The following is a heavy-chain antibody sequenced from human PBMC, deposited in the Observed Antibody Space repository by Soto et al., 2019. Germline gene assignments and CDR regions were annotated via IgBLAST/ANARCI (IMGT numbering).Heavy chain of an antibody. V-gene: IGHV4-61*01. D-gene: IGHD7-27*01. CDR2: IYNNGNT. Sequence: NPSETLSLTCNVSGGSVSSVKYFWSWIRQPPGKGLEWIAYIYNNGNTNYNPSLKSQATISVDTSKNQCSLKLTSVTAADSAVYFCARTVMPVGNLAAFDHWGQGVLVTVSS. J-gene: IGHJ4*02. CDR3: ARTVMPVGNLAAFDH. CDR1: GGSVSSVKYF.